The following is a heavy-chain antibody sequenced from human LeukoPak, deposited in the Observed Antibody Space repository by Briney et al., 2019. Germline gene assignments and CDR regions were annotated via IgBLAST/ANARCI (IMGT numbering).Heavy chain of an antibody. J-gene: IGHJ4*02. CDR1: GFTFSSYS. Sequence: GGSLRLSCAASGFTFSSYSMNWVRQAPGKGLEWVSYISSSSSTIYYADSVKGRFTISRENAKNSLYLQMNSLRAEDTAVYYCARDYYYDSSGYYGYWGQGTLVTVSS. CDR3: ARDYYYDSSGYYGY. V-gene: IGHV3-48*04. CDR2: ISSSSSTI. D-gene: IGHD3-22*01.